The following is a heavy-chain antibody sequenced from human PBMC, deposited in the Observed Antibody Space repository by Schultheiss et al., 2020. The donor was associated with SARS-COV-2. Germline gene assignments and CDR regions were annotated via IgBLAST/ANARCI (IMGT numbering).Heavy chain of an antibody. D-gene: IGHD6-19*01. J-gene: IGHJ4*02. CDR2: ISYDGSNK. CDR3: AKSAEAIETSSIAVSGIADY. CDR1: GFTFSSYA. Sequence: GGSLRLSCAASGFTFSSYAMHWVRQAPGKGLEWVAVISYDGSNKYYADSVKGRFTISRDNSKNTLYLQMNSLRAEDTAVYYCAKSAEAIETSSIAVSGIADYWGQGTLVTVSS. V-gene: IGHV3-30-3*02.